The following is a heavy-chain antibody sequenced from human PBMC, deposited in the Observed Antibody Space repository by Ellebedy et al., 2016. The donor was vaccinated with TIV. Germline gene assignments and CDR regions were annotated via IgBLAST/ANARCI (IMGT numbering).Heavy chain of an antibody. CDR3: ARGGAGFDSMHRELSFDS. Sequence: GGSLRLXXAASGFTFSTYSMNWVRQAPGKGLEWVSFIRSSTTSIPYADSVKGRFTISRDDAENSLYLQMNSLRDEDTAVYYCARGGAGFDSMHRELSFDSWGQGTLVTVSS. D-gene: IGHD1-26*01. J-gene: IGHJ4*02. V-gene: IGHV3-48*02. CDR2: IRSSTTSI. CDR1: GFTFSTYS.